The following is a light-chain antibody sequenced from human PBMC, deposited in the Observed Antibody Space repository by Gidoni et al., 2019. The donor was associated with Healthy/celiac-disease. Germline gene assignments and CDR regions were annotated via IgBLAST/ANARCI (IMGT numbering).Light chain of an antibody. CDR3: MQGTHWP. Sequence: DVGLSHSPLSLPVTHGQPASISCLSSQSLVYSNGNTYLNLFQQRPGQSPRRLIDKGSNRDSGVPDRVSGSGSGIDFTLKISRVEAEDVGVYYCMQGTHWPFGQXTKVEIK. CDR1: QSLVYSNGNTY. V-gene: IGKV2-30*01. CDR2: KGS. J-gene: IGKJ1*01.